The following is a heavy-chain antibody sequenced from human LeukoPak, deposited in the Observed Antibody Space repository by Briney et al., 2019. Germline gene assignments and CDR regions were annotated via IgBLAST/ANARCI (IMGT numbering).Heavy chain of an antibody. V-gene: IGHV3-30*03. Sequence: PGGSLRLSCVASGLSFSTYGMHWVRQFPGKGLEWVALISHDGSDDYYGDSVKGRFTISRDNSQNTLYLQMNSLGPEDTALYYCVASSTVPSNWETLEYWGHGTLVTVSS. J-gene: IGHJ4*01. D-gene: IGHD7-27*01. CDR2: ISHDGSDD. CDR1: GLSFSTYG. CDR3: VASSTVPSNWETLEY.